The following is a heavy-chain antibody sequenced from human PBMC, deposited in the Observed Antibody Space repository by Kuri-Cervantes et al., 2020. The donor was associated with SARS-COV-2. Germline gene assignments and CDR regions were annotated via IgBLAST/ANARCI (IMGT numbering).Heavy chain of an antibody. CDR3: ARPMAAAGTYYYYGMDV. Sequence: GESLKISCAASGFTFSGHWIHWVRQAPGKGLVWVSRINPDGSYTNNADSVKGRFTLSRDNAKNMLFLQMNSLRAEDTAVYCCARPMAAAGTYYYYGMDVWGQGTTVTVSS. CDR1: GFTFSGHW. V-gene: IGHV3-74*01. D-gene: IGHD6-13*01. CDR2: INPDGSYT. J-gene: IGHJ6*02.